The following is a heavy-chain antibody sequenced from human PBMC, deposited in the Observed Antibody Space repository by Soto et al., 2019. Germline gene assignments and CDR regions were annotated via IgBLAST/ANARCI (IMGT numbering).Heavy chain of an antibody. Sequence: QVELVESGGGLAKPGGSLRLSCAASGFTFSDYYMSWIRQAPGKGLERISYISSSATTIHYADSVKGRFTISRDNAKKSLSLQMNSLRVEDTAVYFCAREGQGDFGDYLPGGYFYSWGQGTLVTVSS. CDR3: AREGQGDFGDYLPGGYFYS. V-gene: IGHV3-11*01. J-gene: IGHJ4*02. CDR1: GFTFSDYY. CDR2: ISSSATTI. D-gene: IGHD4-17*01.